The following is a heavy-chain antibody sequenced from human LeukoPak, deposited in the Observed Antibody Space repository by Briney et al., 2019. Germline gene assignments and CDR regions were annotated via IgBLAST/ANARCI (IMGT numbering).Heavy chain of an antibody. CDR3: ALLGKLLVSDP. D-gene: IGHD2/OR15-2a*01. CDR2: TGQDGSEN. CDR1: GFTFNRHR. V-gene: IGHV3-7*03. Sequence: GGSLRLPCAASGFTFNRHRISWVRQAPGEGLEWVANTGQDGSENYYVDSVKGRFTISRDNSKNSVYLQMNSLRAEDTAVYYCALLGKLLVSDPWGQGTLVTVSS. J-gene: IGHJ5*02.